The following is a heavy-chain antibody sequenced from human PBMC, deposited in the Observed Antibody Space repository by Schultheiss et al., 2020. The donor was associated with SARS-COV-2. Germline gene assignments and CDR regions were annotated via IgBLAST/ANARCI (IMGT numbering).Heavy chain of an antibody. V-gene: IGHV4-30-2*01. CDR2: IYHSGST. J-gene: IGHJ4*02. Sequence: TLSLTCAVSGGSISSGGYSWSWIRQPPGKGLEWIGYIYHSGSTYYNPSLKSRVTISVDRSKNQFSLKLSSVTAADTAVYYCARVSTRGRYFDYWGQGTLVTVSS. D-gene: IGHD3-10*01. CDR1: GGSISSGGYS. CDR3: ARVSTRGRYFDY.